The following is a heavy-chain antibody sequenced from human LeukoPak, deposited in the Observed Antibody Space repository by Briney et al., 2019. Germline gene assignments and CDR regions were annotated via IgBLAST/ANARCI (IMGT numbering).Heavy chain of an antibody. Sequence: SETLSLTCTVSGGSISSYYWGWIRQPPGKGLECIGYIYHNGNTYYNPSLRSRVTISVDSSKNHFSLKLSSVTAADTAVYYCAREWGIAAAGNTAFDFWGPGIQVTVSS. CDR1: GGSISSYY. V-gene: IGHV4-4*08. CDR3: AREWGIAAAGNTAFDF. D-gene: IGHD6-13*01. CDR2: IYHNGNT. J-gene: IGHJ4*02.